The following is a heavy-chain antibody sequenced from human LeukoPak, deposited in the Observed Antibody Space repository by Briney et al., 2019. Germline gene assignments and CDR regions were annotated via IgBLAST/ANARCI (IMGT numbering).Heavy chain of an antibody. D-gene: IGHD5-12*01. CDR2: IYSGGST. V-gene: IGHV3-53*01. Sequence: PGGSLRLSCAASGFTVSSNYMSWVRQAPGKGLEWVSVIYSGGSTYYADSVKGRFTISRDNSKNTLYLQMNSLRVEDTAVYYCARAPGYSGYVVWGQGTLVTVSS. J-gene: IGHJ4*02. CDR3: ARAPGYSGYVV. CDR1: GFTVSSNY.